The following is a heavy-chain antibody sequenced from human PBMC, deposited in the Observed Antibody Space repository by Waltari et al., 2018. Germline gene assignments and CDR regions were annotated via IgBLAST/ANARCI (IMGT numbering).Heavy chain of an antibody. CDR1: VSIFSSSS. Sequence: EVQLVESGGGLVPRGWSLRMSFVASVSIFSSSSMHWGRQAPGKGLVWVSRINGDGSSTVYVDSVKGRFTISRDNDKNTVFLQMNGLRADDTAVYYCTTGGGLSQYWGRGTLVTVSS. V-gene: IGHV3-74*01. CDR2: INGDGSST. CDR3: TTGGGLSQY. J-gene: IGHJ4*02. D-gene: IGHD1-1*01.